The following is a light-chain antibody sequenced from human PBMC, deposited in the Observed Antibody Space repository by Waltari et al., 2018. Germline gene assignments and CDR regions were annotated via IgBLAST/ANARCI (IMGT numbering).Light chain of an antibody. V-gene: IGLV3-1*01. CDR2: RDK. J-gene: IGLJ2*01. CDR3: QAWDRSAVV. Sequence: SYELTQPPSLSVSPGQTASITCSGDKLGNKFASWYRQKPGQSPVVVIYRDKKRPSGIPERISGSNSGNTATLTISETQAMDEADYYCQAWDRSAVVFGGGTKLTVL. CDR1: KLGNKF.